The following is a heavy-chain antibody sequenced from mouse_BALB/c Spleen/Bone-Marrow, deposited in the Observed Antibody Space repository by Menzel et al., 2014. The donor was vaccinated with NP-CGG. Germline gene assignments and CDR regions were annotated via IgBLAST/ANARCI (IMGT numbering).Heavy chain of an antibody. J-gene: IGHJ3*01. CDR3: ARRAYGSYGFPY. Sequence: VQLVESGAELAKPGASVKMSCKASGYTFTSYWMHWVKQRPGQGLEWIGYINPSTGYTEYNQNFKGKATLTADKSSSTAYMQLSSLTSEDSAVYYCARRAYGSYGFPYWGQGTLVTVSA. CDR1: GYTFTSYW. CDR2: INPSTGYT. V-gene: IGHV1-7*01. D-gene: IGHD1-1*01.